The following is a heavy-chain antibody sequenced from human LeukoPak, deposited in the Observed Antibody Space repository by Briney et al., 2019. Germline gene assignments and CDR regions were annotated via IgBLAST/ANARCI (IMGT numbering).Heavy chain of an antibody. V-gene: IGHV3-33*01. D-gene: IGHD6-13*01. CDR1: GFTFSSYG. Sequence: GGSLGLSCAASGFTFSSYGMHWVRQAPGKGLEWAAVIWYDGSNKYYADSVKGRFTISRDNSKNTLYLQMNSLRAEDTAVYYCARERVAAAGRVIDYWGQGTLVTVSS. CDR2: IWYDGSNK. CDR3: ARERVAAAGRVIDY. J-gene: IGHJ4*02.